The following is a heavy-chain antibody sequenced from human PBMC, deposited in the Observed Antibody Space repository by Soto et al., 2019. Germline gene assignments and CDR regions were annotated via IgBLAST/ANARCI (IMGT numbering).Heavy chain of an antibody. CDR1: GDSMSNYY. Sequence: QVQLQESGPGLVKPSETLSLTCVVSGDSMSNYYWRWIRQPPGKGLEWIGDVSSSGSTNYNPSLKSRVTMSVDTSKNQFSLKLNSVTAADTAVYYCARRLMVGEVNTHGMDVWGQGTTVTVSS. D-gene: IGHD3-10*01. V-gene: IGHV4-59*01. J-gene: IGHJ6*02. CDR2: VSSSGST. CDR3: ARRLMVGEVNTHGMDV.